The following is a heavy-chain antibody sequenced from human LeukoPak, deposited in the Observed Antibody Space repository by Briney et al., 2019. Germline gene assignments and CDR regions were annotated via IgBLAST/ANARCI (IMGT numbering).Heavy chain of an antibody. Sequence: GGSLRLSCAASGFTVSNNYISWFRQAPGKGLEWVSIIYSGGGSTYYADSVKGRFTISRDNAENSVHLQMNTLRAEDTAVYYCATRLCSIAACRASSYKCMDVWGKGTTVTVSS. CDR1: GFTVSNNY. J-gene: IGHJ6*04. V-gene: IGHV3-53*01. D-gene: IGHD2-2*01. CDR2: IYSGGGST. CDR3: ATRLCSIAACRASSYKCMDV.